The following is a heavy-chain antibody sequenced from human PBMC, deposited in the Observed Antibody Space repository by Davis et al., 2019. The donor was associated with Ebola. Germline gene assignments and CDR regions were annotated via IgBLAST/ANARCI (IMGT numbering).Heavy chain of an antibody. D-gene: IGHD3-10*01. V-gene: IGHV3-7*03. CDR2: IKQDGREQ. Sequence: GESLKISCAASGFTFSSSWMSWVRQAPGKGLEWVANIKQDGREQYYVDSVKGRFTISGDNAKNSLYLQMNSLRAEDTAVYYCARAWDGSGSYGSLFYYYGMDVWGQGTTVTVSS. CDR1: GFTFSSSW. CDR3: ARAWDGSGSYGSLFYYYGMDV. J-gene: IGHJ6*02.